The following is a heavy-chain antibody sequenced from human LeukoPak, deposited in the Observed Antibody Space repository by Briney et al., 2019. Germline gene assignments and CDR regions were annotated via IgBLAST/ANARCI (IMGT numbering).Heavy chain of an antibody. CDR2: VYYSGNT. CDR3: AKLWDDSGDSSAWFDP. CDR1: GVSFSPYY. J-gene: IGHJ5*02. V-gene: IGHV4-59*08. Sequence: PSETLSLTCAVYGVSFSPYYWTWIRQPPGKGLEWIGYVYYSGNTFYNPSLKSRVSMSVDTSKTHFSLDLWSVTAAATAVYYCAKLWDDSGDSSAWFDPWGQGTLVTVSS. D-gene: IGHD4-17*01.